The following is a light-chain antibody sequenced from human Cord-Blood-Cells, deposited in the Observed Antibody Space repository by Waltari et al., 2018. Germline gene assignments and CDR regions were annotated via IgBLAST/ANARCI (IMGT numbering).Light chain of an antibody. CDR2: DVS. CDR3: SAYTSSSTLWV. Sequence: QSALTHPPSVSGSPGQSITFSSTGTSSDVGGYNYVTWYQQHPRNAPKLMIYDVSNRPSGVSHRFSGSKSGNTAALTISGVQAEDEADYYCSAYTSSSTLWVFGGGTKLTVL. V-gene: IGLV2-14*03. J-gene: IGLJ3*02. CDR1: SSDVGGYNY.